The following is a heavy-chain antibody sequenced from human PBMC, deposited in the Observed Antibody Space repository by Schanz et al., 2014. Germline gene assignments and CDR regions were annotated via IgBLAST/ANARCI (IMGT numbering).Heavy chain of an antibody. V-gene: IGHV1-46*03. J-gene: IGHJ4*02. Sequence: QVQLVQSGGEVKKPGASVKVSCKASGYTFTSYYMHWVRQAPGQGLEWMGRIIPILDKTNYAQKFQGRVTMTADKSTSTVYMEVSGLRSEDTAVYYCARGGFFDSTSFDSWGQGTLVTVSS. CDR1: GYTFTSYY. D-gene: IGHD2-2*01. CDR2: IIPILDKT. CDR3: ARGGFFDSTSFDS.